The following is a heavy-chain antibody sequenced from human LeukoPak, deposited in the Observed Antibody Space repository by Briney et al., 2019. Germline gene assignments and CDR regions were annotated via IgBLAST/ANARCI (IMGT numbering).Heavy chain of an antibody. CDR1: GDSVSSNSAA. V-gene: IGHV6-1*01. D-gene: IGHD2-2*01. Sequence: SQTLSLTCAISGDSVSSNSAAWNWSRQSPSRGLEWLGRTYYRSTWYNDYAVSVRGRITVNPDTSKNQFSLHLNSVTPEDTAVYYSARRLTQYDCFNPWGQGILVTVSS. CDR2: TYYRSTWYN. CDR3: ARRLTQYDCFNP. J-gene: IGHJ5*02.